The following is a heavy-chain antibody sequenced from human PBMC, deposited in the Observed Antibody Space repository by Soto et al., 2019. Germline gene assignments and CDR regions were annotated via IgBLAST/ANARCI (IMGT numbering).Heavy chain of an antibody. J-gene: IGHJ6*03. CDR2: IYYSGST. CDR1: GGSISSYY. D-gene: IGHD6-13*01. CDR3: AGKAAHYYYYMDV. Sequence: SETLSLTCTVSGGSISSYYWSWIRQPPGKGLEWIGYIYYSGSTNYNPSLKSRVTISVDTSKNQFSLKLSSVTAADTAVYYCAGKAAHYYYYMDVWGKGTTVTSP. V-gene: IGHV4-59*08.